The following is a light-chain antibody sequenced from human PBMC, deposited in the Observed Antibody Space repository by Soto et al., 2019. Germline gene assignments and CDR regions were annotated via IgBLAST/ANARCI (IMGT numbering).Light chain of an antibody. Sequence: QSALTQPASVSGSPGQSITISCTGTSSDVGGYNYVSWYQQHPGKAPKLMIYEVSNRPSGVSNRFSGSKSGNTASLTISGLQAEDEADYYCNSYTSISTWVFGGGTKGTVL. CDR2: EVS. J-gene: IGLJ3*02. CDR1: SSDVGGYNY. V-gene: IGLV2-14*01. CDR3: NSYTSISTWV.